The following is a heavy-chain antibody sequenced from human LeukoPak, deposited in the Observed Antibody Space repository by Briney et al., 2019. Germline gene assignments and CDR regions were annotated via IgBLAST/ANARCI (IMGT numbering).Heavy chain of an antibody. CDR2: ISSSGSTI. V-gene: IGHV3-48*03. D-gene: IGHD2-15*01. J-gene: IGHJ4*02. Sequence: GGSLRLSCAASGFTFSSYEMNWVRQAPGKGLEWVSYISSSGSTIYYADSVKGRFTISRDNAKNSLYLQTNSLRAEDTAVYYCVRLATATRNFDYWGQGTLVTVSS. CDR3: VRLATATRNFDY. CDR1: GFTFSSYE.